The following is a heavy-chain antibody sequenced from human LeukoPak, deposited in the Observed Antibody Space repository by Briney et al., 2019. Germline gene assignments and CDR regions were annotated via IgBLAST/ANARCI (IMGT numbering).Heavy chain of an antibody. CDR1: GYSFSSYW. D-gene: IGHD3/OR15-3a*01. Sequence: GESLKISCKGSGYSFSSYWIGWVRHMPGKGLEWMGIIYPGDSDTRSSPSFQGQVTISADKSISTAYLQWSSLKASDTAMYYCARHSRVGSTWTHFDYWGRGTLVTVSS. J-gene: IGHJ4*02. V-gene: IGHV5-51*01. CDR3: ARHSRVGSTWTHFDY. CDR2: IYPGDSDT.